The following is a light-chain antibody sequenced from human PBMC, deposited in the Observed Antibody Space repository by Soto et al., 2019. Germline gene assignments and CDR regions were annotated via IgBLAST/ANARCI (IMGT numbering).Light chain of an antibody. J-gene: IGKJ1*01. CDR1: QSLLHKNGFNY. CDR3: LQGLQTPRT. V-gene: IGKV2-28*01. CDR2: SGS. Sequence: DIVRTQSPLSLPVTPGEPASISCRSSQSLLHKNGFNYLDWYLQKPGQSPQLLIFSGSNRASGVPDRFSGSGSGKEFTLNINRLEAEDVGGYYCLQGLQTPRTLGQGTQVEI.